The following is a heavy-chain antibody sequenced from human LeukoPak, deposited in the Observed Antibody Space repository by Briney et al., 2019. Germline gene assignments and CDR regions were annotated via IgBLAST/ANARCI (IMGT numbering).Heavy chain of an antibody. CDR1: GGSISSYY. V-gene: IGHV4-59*08. CDR2: IYYSGST. CDR3: ARLSTYYYDRTPTKYYFDY. Sequence: SETLSLTCTVSGGSISSYYWSWIRQPPGKGLEWIGYIYYSGSTNYNPSLKSRVTISVDTSKNRFSLKLSSVTAADTAVYYCARLSTYYYDRTPTKYYFDYWGQGTLVTVSS. D-gene: IGHD3-22*01. J-gene: IGHJ4*02.